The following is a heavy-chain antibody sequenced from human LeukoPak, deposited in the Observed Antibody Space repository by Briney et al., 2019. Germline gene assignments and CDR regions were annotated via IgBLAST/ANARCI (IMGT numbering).Heavy chain of an antibody. Sequence: SEALSLTRTVSGGSINSYYWTWIRQPPGKGLEWIAYIYYSGSTNYNPSLKSRVTISLDTSKNQFSLKLSSVTAADTAVYYCASYGPQGGMSHYWGQGTLVTVSS. V-gene: IGHV4-59*01. CDR2: IYYSGST. D-gene: IGHD4-17*01. CDR1: GGSINSYY. J-gene: IGHJ4*02. CDR3: ASYGPQGGMSHY.